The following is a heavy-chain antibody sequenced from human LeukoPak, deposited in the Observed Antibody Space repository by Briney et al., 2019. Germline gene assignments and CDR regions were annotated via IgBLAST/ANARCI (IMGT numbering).Heavy chain of an antibody. J-gene: IGHJ3*02. CDR3: ARGEGYSYFDEAFDI. CDR1: GGTFSSYA. CDR2: IIPIFGTA. V-gene: IGHV1-69*13. Sequence: SVKVSCKASGGTFSSYAISWVRQAPGQGLEWMGGIIPIFGTANYAQKFQGRVTITADESTSTAYMELSSLRSDDTAVYYCARGEGYSYFDEAFDIWGQGTMVTVSS. D-gene: IGHD5-18*01.